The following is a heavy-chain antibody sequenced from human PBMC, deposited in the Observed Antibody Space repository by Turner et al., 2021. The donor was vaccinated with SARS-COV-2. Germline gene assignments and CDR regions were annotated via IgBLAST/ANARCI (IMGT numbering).Heavy chain of an antibody. CDR2: ITRSDT. Sequence: EVQLVESGGGLVKPGGSLRLPCAASGLTFSSYSMNWVRQAPGKGLEWGSSITRSDTYYADSVKGRFTISRDNAKNSLYLQMNSLRAEDTAVYYCVRDKDSSDYYYWGQGTLVTVSS. J-gene: IGHJ4*02. CDR3: VRDKDSSDYYY. CDR1: GLTFSSYS. V-gene: IGHV3-21*01. D-gene: IGHD3-22*01.